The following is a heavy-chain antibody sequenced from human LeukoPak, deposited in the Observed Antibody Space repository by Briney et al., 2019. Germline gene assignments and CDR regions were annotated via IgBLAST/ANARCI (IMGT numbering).Heavy chain of an antibody. CDR2: ISSSSNTM. J-gene: IGHJ6*02. CDR1: GFTFSSYE. V-gene: IGHV3-48*03. Sequence: TGGSLRLSCAASGFTFSSYEMNWVRQAPGKGLEWVSYISSSSNTMYYADSVKGRFTISRDNAKNSLYLQMNSLRVEDTAVYYCARWGGESSSWYFGSSSHHYYGMDVWGQGTTVTVSS. D-gene: IGHD6-13*01. CDR3: ARWGGESSSWYFGSSSHHYYGMDV.